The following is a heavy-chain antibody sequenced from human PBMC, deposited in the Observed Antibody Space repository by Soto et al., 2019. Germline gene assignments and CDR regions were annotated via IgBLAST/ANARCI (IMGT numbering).Heavy chain of an antibody. V-gene: IGHV1-46*01. CDR1: GYIFTSYY. J-gene: IGHJ5*01. Sequence: GASVKVSCKASGYIFTSYYIHWVRQAPGQGLEWMGWINPFDGSRMFAQSFQGRVTMTRDTSTSTVYMEVNGLRSEDTAVFYCARGIWVAPPADYYPDSWGQATLLTVSS. D-gene: IGHD3-22*01. CDR2: INPFDGSR. CDR3: ARGIWVAPPADYYPDS.